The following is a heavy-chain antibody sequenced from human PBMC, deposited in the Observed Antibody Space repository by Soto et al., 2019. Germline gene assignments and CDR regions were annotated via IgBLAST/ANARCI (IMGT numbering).Heavy chain of an antibody. CDR3: ARQRDYDILTGYCHDY. J-gene: IGHJ4*02. D-gene: IGHD3-9*01. Sequence: SETLSLTCTVSGGSISSSSYYWGWIRQPPGKGLEWIGSIYYSGSTYYNPSLKSRVTISVDTSKNQFSLKLSSVTAADTAVYYCARQRDYDILTGYCHDYWGQGTLVT. CDR2: IYYSGST. V-gene: IGHV4-39*01. CDR1: GGSISSSSYY.